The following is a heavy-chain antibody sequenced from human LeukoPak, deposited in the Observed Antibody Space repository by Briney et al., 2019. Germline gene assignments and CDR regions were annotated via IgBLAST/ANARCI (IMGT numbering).Heavy chain of an antibody. CDR1: GGSISSGGYS. CDR3: ARVSELRYSYGFTHAFDI. CDR2: IYTSGST. Sequence: PSETLSLTCAVSGGSISSGGYSWSWIRQPAGKGLEWIRRIYTSGSTNYNPSLKSRVTMSVDTSKNQFSLKLSSVTAADTAVYYCARVSELRYSYGFTHAFDIWGQGTMVTVSS. V-gene: IGHV4-61*02. D-gene: IGHD5-18*01. J-gene: IGHJ3*02.